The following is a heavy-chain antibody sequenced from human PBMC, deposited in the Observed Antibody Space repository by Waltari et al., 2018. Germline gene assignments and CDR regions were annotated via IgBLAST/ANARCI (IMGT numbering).Heavy chain of an antibody. Sequence: EVQLLESGGGLVQPGGSLRLSCAASGFTFSSYAMSWVRQAPGKGLEWVSAISGSGGSTYYADSVKGRFTISRDNSKNTLYLQMNSLRAEDTAVYYCTMQRITMVRGVIIFDYWGQGTLVTVSS. V-gene: IGHV3-23*01. D-gene: IGHD3-10*01. CDR2: ISGSGGST. CDR1: GFTFSSYA. CDR3: TMQRITMVRGVIIFDY. J-gene: IGHJ4*02.